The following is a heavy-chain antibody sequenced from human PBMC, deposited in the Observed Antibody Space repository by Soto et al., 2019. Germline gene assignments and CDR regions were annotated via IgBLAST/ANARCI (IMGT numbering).Heavy chain of an antibody. D-gene: IGHD3-10*02. CDR3: VRVFGSIDY. J-gene: IGHJ4*02. Sequence: QVQLVQSGAEVKKPGASVKVSCKASGYTFTTYDINWVRQATGQRLEWVGWMNPKSGYTGFAQNFQGRLSMTRDTSISTAYMERSSLRSEDTAVYYCVRVFGSIDYWGQGTLVTVSS. CDR2: MNPKSGYT. V-gene: IGHV1-8*01. CDR1: GYTFTTYD.